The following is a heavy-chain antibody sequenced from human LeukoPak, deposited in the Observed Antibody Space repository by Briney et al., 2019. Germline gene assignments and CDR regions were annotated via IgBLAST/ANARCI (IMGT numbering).Heavy chain of an antibody. D-gene: IGHD3-22*01. CDR1: GFTFSIYW. V-gene: IGHV3-7*02. Sequence: PGGSLRLSCAASGFTFSIYWMSWVRQAPGKGLEWVANIKQDGSEKYYADSVKGRFTISRDNAKNSVYLQMNSLRDEDTAVYYCASGWYYDSSGYYVDAFDFWGQGTMVTVSS. CDR2: IKQDGSEK. CDR3: ASGWYYDSSGYYVDAFDF. J-gene: IGHJ3*01.